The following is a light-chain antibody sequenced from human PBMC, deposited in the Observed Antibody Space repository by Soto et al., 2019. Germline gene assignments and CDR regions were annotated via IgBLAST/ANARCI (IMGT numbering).Light chain of an antibody. CDR1: SSNIGSNT. J-gene: IGLJ3*02. CDR3: AAWDDSLNGWV. CDR2: SNN. V-gene: IGLV1-44*01. Sequence: QSVLTQPPSASGTPGQRVTISCSGSSSNIGSNTVNWYQQPPGTAPQLLIYSNNQRPSGVPDRFSGSKSGTSASLAISGLPSEDEADYYCAAWDDSLNGWVFGGGTKLTVL.